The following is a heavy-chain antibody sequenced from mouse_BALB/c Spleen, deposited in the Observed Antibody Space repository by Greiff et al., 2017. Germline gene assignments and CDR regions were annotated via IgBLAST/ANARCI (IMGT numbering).Heavy chain of an antibody. CDR3: ARTTMRAMDY. V-gene: IGHV7-3*02. CDR2: IRNKANGYTT. Sequence: EVQLVESGGGLVQPGGSLRLSCATSGFTFTDYYMSWVRQPPGKALEWLGFIRNKANGYTTEYSASVKGRFTISRDNSQSILYLQMNTLRAEDSATYYCARTTMRAMDYWGQGTSVTVSS. D-gene: IGHD2-4*01. J-gene: IGHJ4*01. CDR1: GFTFTDYY.